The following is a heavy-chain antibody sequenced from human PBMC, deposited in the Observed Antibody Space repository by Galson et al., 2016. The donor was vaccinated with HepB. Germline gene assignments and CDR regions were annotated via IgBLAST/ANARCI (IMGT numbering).Heavy chain of an antibody. D-gene: IGHD1-1*01. CDR1: GFVFSNFG. Sequence: SLRLSCAASGFVFSNFGLSWVRQAPGKGLEWVASISTRRTTYYSDSVQGRFTISRDNSNNTLYLQMNGLRAEDTAVYYCAKERLVRRIFDHWGQGTQLTVSS. CDR3: AKERLVRRIFDH. J-gene: IGHJ4*02. V-gene: IGHV3-23*01. CDR2: ISTRRTT.